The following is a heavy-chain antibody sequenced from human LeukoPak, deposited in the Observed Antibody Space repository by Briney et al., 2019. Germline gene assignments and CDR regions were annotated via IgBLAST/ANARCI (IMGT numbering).Heavy chain of an antibody. J-gene: IGHJ4*02. V-gene: IGHV3-30*02. Sequence: GGSLRLSCAASGFTFSSYGMHWLRQAPGKGLEWVAFIRYDGSNKYYADSVKGRFTISRDNSKNTLYLQMNSLRAEDTAVYYCAKEASGYDLSDFDYWGQGTLVTVSS. CDR3: AKEASGYDLSDFDY. CDR2: IRYDGSNK. D-gene: IGHD5-12*01. CDR1: GFTFSSYG.